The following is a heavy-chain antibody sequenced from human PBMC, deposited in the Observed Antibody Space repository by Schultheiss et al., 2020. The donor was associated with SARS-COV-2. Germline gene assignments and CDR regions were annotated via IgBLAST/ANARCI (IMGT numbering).Heavy chain of an antibody. D-gene: IGHD2-2*01. V-gene: IGHV4-39*07. CDR1: GGSISSSSYY. Sequence: SETLSLTCTVSGGSISSSSYYWGWHRQPPGKGLEWIGEINHSGSTNYNPSLKSRVTISVDTSKNQFSLKLSSVTAADTAVYNCARGVNGDIVVVPAAEFPPFDYWGQGTLVTVSS. J-gene: IGHJ4*02. CDR2: INHSGST. CDR3: ARGVNGDIVVVPAAEFPPFDY.